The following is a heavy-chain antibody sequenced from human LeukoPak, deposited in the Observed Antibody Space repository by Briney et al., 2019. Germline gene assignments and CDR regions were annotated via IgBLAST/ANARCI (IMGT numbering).Heavy chain of an antibody. CDR3: ARDNEYCTGGRCYYWFDP. D-gene: IGHD2-8*02. CDR1: GVSISSNY. V-gene: IGHV4-59*01. Sequence: SETLSLTCSVSGVSISSNYRSWIRQPPGKGLEWIGYIYYTGSTNYNPSLRSRVTISVDRSKNQFSLRLSSVTAADTAVYYCARDNEYCTGGRCYYWFDPWGQGTLVTVSS. CDR2: IYYTGST. J-gene: IGHJ5*02.